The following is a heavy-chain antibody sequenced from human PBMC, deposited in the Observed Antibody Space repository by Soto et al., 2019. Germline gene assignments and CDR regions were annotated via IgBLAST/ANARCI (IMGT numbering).Heavy chain of an antibody. CDR2: INPSGGST. CDR3: AREGGTNKRITIFWGYYYYGMDN. D-gene: IGHD3-9*01. Sequence: GASGRVSCTASGYSFTSSYMHWVRQAPGQGLEWMGIINPSGGSTSYAQKFQVRVTMTRDTSTSTVYMELSSLRSEGTAVYYCAREGGTNKRITIFWGYYYYGMDNWGQGIRVAVA. V-gene: IGHV1-46*01. CDR1: GYSFTSSY. J-gene: IGHJ6*02.